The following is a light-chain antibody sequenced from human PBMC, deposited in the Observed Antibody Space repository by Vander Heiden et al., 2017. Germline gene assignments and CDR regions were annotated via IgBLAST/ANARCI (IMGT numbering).Light chain of an antibody. J-gene: IGKJ2*01. CDR3: QQSHGSPRT. CDR2: SAS. Sequence: DIKMTQSPSSLSASVGDRVTITCRASQSISNYLNWYQQKPGKAPKLLIYSASSLQSGVPSRLSGSGSGTDFTLTIRNLQPEDFATYYCQQSHGSPRTFGQGTKLEIK. CDR1: QSISNY. V-gene: IGKV1-39*01.